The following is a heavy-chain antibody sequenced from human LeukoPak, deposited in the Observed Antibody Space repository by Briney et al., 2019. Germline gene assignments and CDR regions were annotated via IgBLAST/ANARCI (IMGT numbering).Heavy chain of an antibody. CDR3: ARGIRGYCSSTSCPRFDYYYYCMDV. J-gene: IGHJ6*03. CDR1: GGSFSGYY. D-gene: IGHD2-2*01. Sequence: PSETLSLTCAVYGGSFSGYYWSWIRQPPGKGPEWIGEINHGGSTNYNPSLKSRVTISVDTSKNQFSLKLSSVTAADTAVYYCARGIRGYCSSTSCPRFDYYYYCMDVWGKGTTVTVSS. CDR2: INHGGST. V-gene: IGHV4-34*01.